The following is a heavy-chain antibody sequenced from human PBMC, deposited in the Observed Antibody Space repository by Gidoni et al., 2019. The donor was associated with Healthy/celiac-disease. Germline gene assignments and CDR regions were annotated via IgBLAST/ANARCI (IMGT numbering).Heavy chain of an antibody. CDR1: VGSFSGYY. J-gene: IGHJ4*02. CDR2: INHSGST. CDR3: AREGGGVIVMALAD. Sequence: QVQLQQWGAGLLKPSETLSLTCAVYVGSFSGYYWSWIRQPPGKGLEWIGEINHSGSTNYNPSLKSRVTISVDTSKNQFSLKLSSVTAADTAVYYCAREGGGVIVMALADWGQGTLVTVSS. D-gene: IGHD3-16*02. V-gene: IGHV4-34*01.